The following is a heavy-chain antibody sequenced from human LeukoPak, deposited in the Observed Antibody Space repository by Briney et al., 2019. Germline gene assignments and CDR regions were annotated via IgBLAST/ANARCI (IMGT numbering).Heavy chain of an antibody. V-gene: IGHV4-34*01. CDR1: GGSFSGYY. CDR2: INHSGST. J-gene: IGHJ6*03. D-gene: IGHD3-3*01. CDR3: ARDFWSGYARDYYYYMDV. Sequence: SETLSLTCAVYGGSFSGYYWSWIRQPPGKGLEWIGEINHSGSTNYNPSPKSRVTISVDTSKNQFSLKLSSVTAADTAVYYCARDFWSGYARDYYYYMDVWGKGTTVTVSS.